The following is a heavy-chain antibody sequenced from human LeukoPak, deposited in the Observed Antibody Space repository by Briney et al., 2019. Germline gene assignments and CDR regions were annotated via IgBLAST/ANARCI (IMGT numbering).Heavy chain of an antibody. D-gene: IGHD6-13*01. J-gene: IGHJ3*02. V-gene: IGHV3-23*01. CDR3: ARWGTYSSSWLGAFDI. CDR1: GFTFSNFA. Sequence: GGSLRLSCAASGFTFSNFAMSWVRQAPGKGLEWVSTISSNGGSTYYADSVKGRFTISRDNAKNSLYLQMNNLRAEDTAVYYCARWGTYSSSWLGAFDIWGQGTMVTVSS. CDR2: ISSNGGST.